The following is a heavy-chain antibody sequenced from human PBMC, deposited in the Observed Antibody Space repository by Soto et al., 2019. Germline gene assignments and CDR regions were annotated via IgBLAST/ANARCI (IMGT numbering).Heavy chain of an antibody. J-gene: IGHJ5*02. CDR1: GGSINNYY. CDR2: VYTSGST. CDR3: ARGPPFDP. V-gene: IGHV4-4*07. Sequence: PSETLSLTCTVSGGSINNYYWSWIRQPAGKGLEWIGRVYTSGSTNYNPSLKSRVTMSVDTSNNQFSLRVSSVTAADTAIYYCARGPPFDPCGQGPLVTVSS.